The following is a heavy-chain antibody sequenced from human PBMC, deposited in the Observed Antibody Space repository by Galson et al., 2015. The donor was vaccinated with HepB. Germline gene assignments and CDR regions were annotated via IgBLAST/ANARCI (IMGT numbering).Heavy chain of an antibody. V-gene: IGHV3-23*01. Sequence: SLRLSCAASGFTFTVHGMSWVRQAPGKGLELVSHISGSGGSTFYADSVKGRFPISRDNSMNTLYLQMNSLRAEDTAIYYCTKEFNSNWGQGTLVTVSS. J-gene: IGHJ4*02. CDR1: GFTFTVHG. CDR2: ISGSGGST. D-gene: IGHD4-23*01. CDR3: TKEFNSN.